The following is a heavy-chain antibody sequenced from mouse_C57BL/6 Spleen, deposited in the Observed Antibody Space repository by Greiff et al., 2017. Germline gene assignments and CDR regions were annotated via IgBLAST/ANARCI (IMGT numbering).Heavy chain of an antibody. J-gene: IGHJ2*01. D-gene: IGHD2-4*01. CDR1: GYSFTSYY. CDR2: IYTGSGNT. CDR3: ARETYDYDPYYFDY. V-gene: IGHV1-66*01. Sequence: LQESGPELVKPGASVKISCKAYGYSFTSYYIHWVKQRPGQGLEWIGWIYTGSGNTKYNEKFKGKATLTADTYSSTAYMQLSSLTSEDSAVYYCARETYDYDPYYFDYWLQGTTLTVSS.